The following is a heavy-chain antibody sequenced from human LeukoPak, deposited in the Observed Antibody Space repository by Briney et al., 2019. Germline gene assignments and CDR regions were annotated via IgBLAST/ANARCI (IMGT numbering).Heavy chain of an antibody. Sequence: SETLSLTCTVSGDSISGYFWSWIRQPPGKGLEWIGYINYSGTTNYNPSLKSRVSVSVDTSKNQFSLKLSSVTAADTAVYYRARAGPFGNWFDPWGQGTLVTVSS. CDR3: ARAGPFGNWFDP. CDR2: INYSGTT. V-gene: IGHV4-59*08. CDR1: GDSISGYF. D-gene: IGHD3-10*01. J-gene: IGHJ5*02.